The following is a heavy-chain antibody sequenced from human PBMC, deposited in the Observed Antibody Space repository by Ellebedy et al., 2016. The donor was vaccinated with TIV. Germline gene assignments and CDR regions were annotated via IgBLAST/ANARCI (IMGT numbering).Heavy chain of an antibody. D-gene: IGHD1-26*01. J-gene: IGHJ4*02. CDR1: GFAFNNAW. Sequence: GESLKISXAASGFAFNNAWMSWVRQAPGKGLEWVGRFKTKTEGVTTDYAAPVKGRFTISRDDSKNTQYLEMNSLRTEDTAVYYCATECGTYFCYWGQGTLVTVSS. V-gene: IGHV3-15*01. CDR3: ATECGTYFCY. CDR2: FKTKTEGVTT.